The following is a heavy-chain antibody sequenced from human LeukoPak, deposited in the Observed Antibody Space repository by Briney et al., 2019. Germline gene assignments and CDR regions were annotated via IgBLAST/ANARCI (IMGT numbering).Heavy chain of an antibody. D-gene: IGHD6-19*01. J-gene: IGHJ3*02. V-gene: IGHV3-9*01. CDR1: GFTFDDYA. CDR3: AREREQWHAFDI. CDR2: ISWNSGSI. Sequence: GGSLRLSCAASGFTFDDYAMHWVRQAPGKGLEWVSGISWNSGSIGYADSVKGRFTISRDNAKNSLYLQMNSLRAEDTAVYFCAREREQWHAFDIWGQGTMVTVSS.